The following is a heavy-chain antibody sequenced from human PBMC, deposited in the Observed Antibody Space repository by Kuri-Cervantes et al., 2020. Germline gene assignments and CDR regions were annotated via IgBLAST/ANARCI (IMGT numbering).Heavy chain of an antibody. CDR2: INHSGST. V-gene: IGHV4-34*01. CDR1: GGSFSGYY. J-gene: IGHJ4*02. D-gene: IGHD3-22*01. CDR3: ARATYYDRSGYYYFDY. Sequence: SETLSLTCSIYGGSFSGYYWSWIRQPPGKGLEWIGEINHSGSTNYNPSLESRITISVDTSKNQFSLKLSSVTAADTAVYYCARATYYDRSGYYYFDYWGQGTLVTVSS.